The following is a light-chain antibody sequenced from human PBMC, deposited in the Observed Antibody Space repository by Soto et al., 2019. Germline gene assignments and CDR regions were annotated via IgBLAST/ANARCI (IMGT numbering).Light chain of an antibody. V-gene: IGLV8-61*01. Sequence: QTVVTQEPSFSVSPGGTVTLTCGLSSGSVSTNYYPGWYQQTPGQAPRTLIYNTDTRSSGVPDHFSRSIVGNKAALNITGAQADDESDYYCVLYMGRGIWVFGGGTKLTVL. CDR3: VLYMGRGIWV. CDR2: NTD. CDR1: SGSVSTNYY. J-gene: IGLJ3*02.